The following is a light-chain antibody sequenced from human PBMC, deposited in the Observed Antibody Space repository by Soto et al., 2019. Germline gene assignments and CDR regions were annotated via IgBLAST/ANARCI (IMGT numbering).Light chain of an antibody. CDR2: GAS. CDR1: QFVSSN. V-gene: IGKV3D-15*01. J-gene: IGKJ5*01. CDR3: QQYHNWPPIT. Sequence: EIVMTQSPVTLSVSPGERATLSCRACQFVSSNLAWYQQKPGQAPRLLIYGASTRATGIPARFSGSGSGTEFTLTISNLQSEDFAVYFCQQYHNWPPITFGQGTRLEIK.